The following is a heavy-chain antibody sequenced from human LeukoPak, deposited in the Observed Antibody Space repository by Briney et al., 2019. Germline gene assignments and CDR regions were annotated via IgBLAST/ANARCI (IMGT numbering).Heavy chain of an antibody. J-gene: IGHJ5*02. Sequence: NPSETLSLPCTVSGGSISSYYWSWIRQPPGKGLEWIGYIYYSGSTNYNPSLKSRVTISVDTSKNQFSLKLSSVTAADTAVYYCARMDTAMQHNWFDPWGQGTLVTVSS. CDR3: ARMDTAMQHNWFDP. CDR2: IYYSGST. V-gene: IGHV4-59*08. D-gene: IGHD5-18*01. CDR1: GGSISSYY.